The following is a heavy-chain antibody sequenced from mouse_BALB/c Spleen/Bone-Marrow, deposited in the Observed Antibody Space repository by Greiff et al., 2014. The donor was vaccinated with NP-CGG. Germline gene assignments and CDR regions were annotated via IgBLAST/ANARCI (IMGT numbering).Heavy chain of an antibody. CDR3: ANYYYGYYFDS. V-gene: IGHV14-3*02. CDR2: IDPANGNT. CDR1: GFNIKDTY. J-gene: IGHJ2*01. Sequence: VQLHQPGAELVKPGASVKLSCTASGFNIKDTYMHWVKQRPEQGLEWIGRIDPANGNTKYDPKFQGKASITADTSSNTAYLQLSNLTSEDTAVYYCANYYYGYYFDSWGQGTTLTVSS. D-gene: IGHD1-1*01.